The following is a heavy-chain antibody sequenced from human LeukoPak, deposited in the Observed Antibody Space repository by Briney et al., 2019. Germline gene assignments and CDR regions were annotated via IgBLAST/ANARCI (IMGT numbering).Heavy chain of an antibody. J-gene: IGHJ3*02. CDR1: GFTFTSSA. CDR3: AAGYDFWRKNAFDI. D-gene: IGHD3-3*01. Sequence: GASVTVSCKASGFTFTSSAMQWVRQARGQRLEWIGWIVVGSGNTNYAQKFQERVTITRDMSTSTAYMELSSLRSEDTAVYYCAAGYDFWRKNAFDIWGQGTMVTVSS. V-gene: IGHV1-58*02. CDR2: IVVGSGNT.